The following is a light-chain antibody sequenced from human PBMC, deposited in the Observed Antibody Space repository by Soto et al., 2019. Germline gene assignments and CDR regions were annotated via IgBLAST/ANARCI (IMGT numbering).Light chain of an antibody. CDR1: QGISSY. CDR3: QQYHSYWT. Sequence: AIRMTQSPSSFSASTGDRVTITFRASQGISSYLAWYQQKPGKAPKLLIYDASSLESGVPQRFSGSGSGTEFTLTISSLQTDDFSTYYCQQYHSYWTFGQGTKVDIK. J-gene: IGKJ1*01. V-gene: IGKV1-8*01. CDR2: DAS.